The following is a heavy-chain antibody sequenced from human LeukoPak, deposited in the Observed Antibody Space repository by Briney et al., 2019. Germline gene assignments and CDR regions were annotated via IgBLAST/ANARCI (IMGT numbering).Heavy chain of an antibody. J-gene: IGHJ5*02. CDR1: GGSFSGYY. V-gene: IGHV4-34*01. CDR2: INHSGST. Sequence: SETLSLTCAVYGGSFSGYYWSWIRQPPGKGLEWIGEINHSGSTNYNPSLKSRVTISVDTSKNQFSLKLSSVTAADTAVYYCARGRYYGSGSYYKSKTLVPGGKNNWFDPWGQGTLVTVSS. CDR3: ARGRYYGSGSYYKSKTLVPGGKNNWFDP. D-gene: IGHD3-10*01.